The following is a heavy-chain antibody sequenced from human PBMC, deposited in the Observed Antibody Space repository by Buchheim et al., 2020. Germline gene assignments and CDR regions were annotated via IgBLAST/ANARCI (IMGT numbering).Heavy chain of an antibody. CDR2: ISGSGGST. J-gene: IGHJ4*02. CDR1: GFTFSSYA. V-gene: IGHV3-23*01. CDR3: AKDRYYSGSLFDY. D-gene: IGHD1-26*01. Sequence: EVQLLESGGGLVQPGGSLRLSCAASGFTFSSYAMSWFRQAPGKGLDWVSAISGSGGSTYYADFLKGRFTISRDNSKTTLNLQMNSLRAEDTAVYYCAKDRYYSGSLFDYWGQGTL.